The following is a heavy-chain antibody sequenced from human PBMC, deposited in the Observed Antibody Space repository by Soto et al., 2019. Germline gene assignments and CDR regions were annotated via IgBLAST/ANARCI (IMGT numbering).Heavy chain of an antibody. Sequence: QVQLVQSGAEVKKPGSSVKVSCKASGGTFSSYAISWVRQAPGQGLEWMGGIIPIFGTANYAQKFQGRVKITADKSTSTAYMELSSLRSEDTAVYYCARGKAAAPFYYYYYGMDVWGQGTTVTVSS. J-gene: IGHJ6*02. D-gene: IGHD6-13*01. CDR2: IIPIFGTA. CDR3: ARGKAAAPFYYYYYGMDV. CDR1: GGTFSSYA. V-gene: IGHV1-69*06.